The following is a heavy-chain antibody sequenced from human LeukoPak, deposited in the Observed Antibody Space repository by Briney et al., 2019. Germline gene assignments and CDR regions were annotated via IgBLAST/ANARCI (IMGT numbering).Heavy chain of an antibody. CDR1: GFSFSTYW. CDR2: IDQGGSVR. J-gene: IGHJ4*02. Sequence: PGGSLRLSCAASGFSFSTYWMSWVRQTPEKGLEFVANIDQGGSVRNYMDSLKGRCTISRDNAKKAPYLEINSLRADDTAVYYCGRDPESSSFDLWGRGALVTVSS. D-gene: IGHD6-13*01. CDR3: GRDPESSSFDL. V-gene: IGHV3-7*01.